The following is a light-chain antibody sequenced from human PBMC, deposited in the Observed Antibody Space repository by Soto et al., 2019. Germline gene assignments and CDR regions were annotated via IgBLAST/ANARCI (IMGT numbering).Light chain of an antibody. V-gene: IGLV2-23*02. CDR3: CSYAGSTTQTYV. Sequence: QSVLTQPAYVSGSPGQSITISCTGTHSDVGSYNLVSWYQQHPGKAPKVIIYEVSERPSGVSDRFSGSKSGNTASLMISGLQAEDEADYYCCSYAGSTTQTYVIGRGTKVTVL. J-gene: IGLJ1*01. CDR2: EVS. CDR1: HSDVGSYNL.